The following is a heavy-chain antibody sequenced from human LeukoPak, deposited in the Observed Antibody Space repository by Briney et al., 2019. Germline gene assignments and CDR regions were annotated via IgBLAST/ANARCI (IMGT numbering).Heavy chain of an antibody. J-gene: IGHJ4*02. Sequence: SVKVSCKASGGTFSSYAIGWVRQAPGQGLEWMGRIIPIFGTANYAQKFQGRVTITTDESTSTAYMELSSLRSEDTAVYYCAREVVDYYDSSGEFDYWGQGTLVTVSS. CDR1: GGTFSSYA. CDR3: AREVVDYYDSSGEFDY. V-gene: IGHV1-69*05. CDR2: IIPIFGTA. D-gene: IGHD3-22*01.